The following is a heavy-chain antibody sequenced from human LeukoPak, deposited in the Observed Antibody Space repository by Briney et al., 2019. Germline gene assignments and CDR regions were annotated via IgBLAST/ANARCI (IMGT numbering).Heavy chain of an antibody. CDR3: ARFTMIVAARGKFDY. J-gene: IGHJ4*02. Sequence: SETLSLTCAVYGGSFSGYYWSWIRQPPGKGLEWIGEINHSGSTNYNPSLKSRVTISVDTSKNQFSLKLSSVTAADTAVYYCARFTMIVAARGKFDYWGQGTLVTVSS. CDR2: INHSGST. V-gene: IGHV4-34*01. D-gene: IGHD3-22*01. CDR1: GGSFSGYY.